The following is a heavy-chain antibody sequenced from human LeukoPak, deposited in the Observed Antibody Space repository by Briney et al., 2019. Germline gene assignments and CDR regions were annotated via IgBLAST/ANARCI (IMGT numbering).Heavy chain of an antibody. Sequence: GGSLRLSCAASGLTFSNAWMSWVRQAPGKGLEWVGRIKSKTDGGTAGSAAPVKGRFTISRDDSKNTLHLEMNNLKTDDTAVYYCTTARSYYGMDVWGHGTTVTVSS. V-gene: IGHV3-15*01. CDR1: GLTFSNAW. J-gene: IGHJ6*02. CDR2: IKSKTDGGTA. CDR3: TTARSYYGMDV.